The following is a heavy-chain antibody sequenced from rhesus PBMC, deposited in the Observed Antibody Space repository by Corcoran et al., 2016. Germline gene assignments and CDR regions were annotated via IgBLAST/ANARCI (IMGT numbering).Heavy chain of an antibody. Sequence: QVQLQESGPGLLKPSETLSLTCAVSGGSISGGYGWGWIRQPPGKGLEWIGSIYSRSGNPYYNPSLESRVTISTDTSKNQFSLKLSSVTAADTAVYYCARDDRYSWNNVPFDYWGQGVLVTVSS. D-gene: IGHD1-20*01. V-gene: IGHV4S7*01. CDR2: IYSRSGNP. J-gene: IGHJ4*01. CDR3: ARDDRYSWNNVPFDY. CDR1: GGSISGGYG.